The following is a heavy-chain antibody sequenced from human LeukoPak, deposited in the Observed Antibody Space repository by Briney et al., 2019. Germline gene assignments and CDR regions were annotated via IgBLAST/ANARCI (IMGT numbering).Heavy chain of an antibody. CDR2: IIPNFGIA. CDR1: GDTFTSYA. CDR3: ARAEGDGDRWELHPFDY. J-gene: IGHJ4*02. V-gene: IGHV1-69*10. D-gene: IGHD1-26*01. Sequence: GASVKVSCKASGDTFTSYAISWVRQAPGQGLEWMGRIIPNFGIANYAQKFQGRVTITADKSTSTAYMELSSLRSEDTAVYYCARAEGDGDRWELHPFDYWGQGTLVTVS.